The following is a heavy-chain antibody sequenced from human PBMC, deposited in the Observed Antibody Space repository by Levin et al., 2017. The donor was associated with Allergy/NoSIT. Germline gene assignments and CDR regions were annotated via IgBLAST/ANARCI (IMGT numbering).Heavy chain of an antibody. Sequence: PSETLSLTCTVSGGSISSYYWSWIRQPPGKGLEWIGYIYSSGNTNYNPSLKSRLTISVDTSKNQFSLNLSSVTAADTAVYYCARGSSWYLHFQHWGQGTLVTVSS. CDR3: ARGSSWYLHFQH. CDR1: GGSISSYY. V-gene: IGHV4-59*08. CDR2: IYSSGNT. D-gene: IGHD6-13*01. J-gene: IGHJ1*01.